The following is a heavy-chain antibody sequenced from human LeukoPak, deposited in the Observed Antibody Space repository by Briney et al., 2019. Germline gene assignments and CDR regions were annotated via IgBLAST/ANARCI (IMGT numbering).Heavy chain of an antibody. CDR1: GYTFTSYD. CDR2: ISAYNGNT. CDR3: ARGRYYDYVWGSYRLNWFDP. J-gene: IGHJ5*02. V-gene: IGHV1-18*01. Sequence: ASVKVSCKASGYTFTSYDINWVRQAPGQGLEWMGWISAYNGNTNFAQKLQGRVTMTTDTSTSTAYMELRSLRSDDTAVYYCARGRYYDYVWGSYRLNWFDPWGQGTLVTVSS. D-gene: IGHD3-16*02.